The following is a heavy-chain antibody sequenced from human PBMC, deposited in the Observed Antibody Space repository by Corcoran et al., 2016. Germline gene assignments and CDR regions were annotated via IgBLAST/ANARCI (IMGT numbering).Heavy chain of an antibody. D-gene: IGHD3-10*01. CDR2: IKSKANGETI. V-gene: IGHV3-15*07. Sequence: EVQLVESGGDLVKAGGSLRISCGGSGFTFSNAWMNWVRQAPGKGLEWVGRIKSKANGETIDYAAPVKGRFTISRDDSRNTVYLQMKSLKTEDTAVYYCATGDMVTIGGDYWGQGTLVTVSS. CDR1: GFTFSNAW. J-gene: IGHJ4*02. CDR3: ATGDMVTIGGDY.